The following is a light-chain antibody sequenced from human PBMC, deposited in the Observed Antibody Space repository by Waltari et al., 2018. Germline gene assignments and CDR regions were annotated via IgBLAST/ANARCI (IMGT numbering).Light chain of an antibody. CDR2: WAS. Sequence: DIVMIQSPDSLAVSLGERATINCKSSQNLLHASKNNNYLAWYQQKPGQPPKLLISWASTLDSGVPDRFRGSGSGTDFTLTISSLQAEDVATYYCQQYYEIPYTFGQGTKLEIK. CDR3: QQYYEIPYT. J-gene: IGKJ2*01. CDR1: QNLLHASKNNNY. V-gene: IGKV4-1*01.